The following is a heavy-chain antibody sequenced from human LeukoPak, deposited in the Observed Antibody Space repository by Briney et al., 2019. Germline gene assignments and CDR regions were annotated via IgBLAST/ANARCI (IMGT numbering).Heavy chain of an antibody. D-gene: IGHD4-23*01. CDR2: IYPGDSNT. CDR3: ARRVVNNRNWYFNL. J-gene: IGHJ2*01. V-gene: IGHV5-51*01. CDR1: GYSFTSYW. Sequence: GESLKISCKGSGYSFTSYWIGWVRQMPGKGLEWMGIIYPGDSNTRYSLSFQGQVTISADKSINTAYVQWSSLKASDTAMYYCARRVVNNRNWYFNLWGRGTLVTVSS.